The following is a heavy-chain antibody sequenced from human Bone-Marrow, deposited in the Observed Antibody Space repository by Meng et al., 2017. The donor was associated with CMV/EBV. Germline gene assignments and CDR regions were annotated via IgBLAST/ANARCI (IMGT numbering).Heavy chain of an antibody. CDR3: ARDPEITMVRGGGDGMDV. CDR2: IKQDGSEK. CDR1: GFTFSSYW. J-gene: IGHJ6*02. Sequence: GESLKISCAASGFTFSSYWMSWVRQAPGKGLEWVANIKQDGSEKYYVDSVKGRYTISRDNAKNSLYLQMNSLRAEDTAVYYCARDPEITMVRGGGDGMDVWGQGTTVTVSS. V-gene: IGHV3-7*01. D-gene: IGHD3-10*01.